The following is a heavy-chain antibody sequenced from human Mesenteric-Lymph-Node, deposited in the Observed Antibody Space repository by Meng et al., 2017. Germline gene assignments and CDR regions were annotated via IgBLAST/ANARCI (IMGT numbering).Heavy chain of an antibody. V-gene: IGHV4-34*01. J-gene: IGHJ5*02. CDR3: ARGQYSYGYPPWNWFDP. CDR2: IYYSGST. CDR1: GGSFSDSY. D-gene: IGHD5-18*01. Sequence: SETLSLTCAVYGGSFSDSYWGWIRQPPGKGLEWIGSIYYSGSTYYNPSLKSRVTISVDTSKNQFSLKLSSVTAADTAVYYCARGQYSYGYPPWNWFDPWGQGTLVTVSS.